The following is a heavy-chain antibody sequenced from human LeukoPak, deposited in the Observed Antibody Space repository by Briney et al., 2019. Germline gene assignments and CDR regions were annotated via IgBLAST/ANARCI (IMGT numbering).Heavy chain of an antibody. D-gene: IGHD1-14*01. Sequence: PGRSLRLSCAASGFTFSSYGMHWVRQAPGKGLEWVAVISYDGSNKYYVDSVKGRSTISRDNSKNTLYLQMNSLRAEDTAVYYCAKDLHPLNHVPGDYWGQGTLVTVSS. CDR1: GFTFSSYG. CDR3: AKDLHPLNHVPGDY. CDR2: ISYDGSNK. V-gene: IGHV3-30*18. J-gene: IGHJ4*02.